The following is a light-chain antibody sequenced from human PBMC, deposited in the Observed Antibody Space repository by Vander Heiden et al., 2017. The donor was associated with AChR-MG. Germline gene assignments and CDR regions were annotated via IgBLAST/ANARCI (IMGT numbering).Light chain of an antibody. J-gene: IGKJ1*01. CDR3: QQTDSAFQT. V-gene: IGKV1-39*01. Sequence: DIQMTQSPSSLSASVGDRITITCRASQSISKYLNWYQQRPGKTPRLLIYDASSLQSGVPSRFIGSASGTDFTLTINSLQSEDSATYYCQQTDSAFQTFGQGTKVEIK. CDR1: QSISKY. CDR2: DAS.